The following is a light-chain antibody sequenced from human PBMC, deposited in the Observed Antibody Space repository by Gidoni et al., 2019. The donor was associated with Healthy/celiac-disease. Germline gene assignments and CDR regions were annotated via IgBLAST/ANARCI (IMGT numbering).Light chain of an antibody. Sequence: SSELTQPPSVSVSPGQTASITCSGDKLGDKYACWYQQEPGQSPVLVIYQDSKRPSGIPERFSGSNSGNTATLTISGTQAMDEADYYCQAWDSSTYVVFGGGTKLTVL. J-gene: IGLJ2*01. V-gene: IGLV3-1*01. CDR2: QDS. CDR3: QAWDSSTYVV. CDR1: KLGDKY.